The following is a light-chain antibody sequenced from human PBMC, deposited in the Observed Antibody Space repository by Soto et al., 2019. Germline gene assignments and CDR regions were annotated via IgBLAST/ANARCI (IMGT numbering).Light chain of an antibody. CDR1: QSIFNY. V-gene: IGKV1-39*01. Sequence: DIQMTQSPSSLSASVGDRVTLTCRASQSIFNYLNWYQQKPGKAPKLLIFATSNLQSGVPSRFSGSGSGTEFTITIISLQLEDFSTYSCQHSSLSPWTFGQGTKVEIK. J-gene: IGKJ1*01. CDR3: QHSSLSPWT. CDR2: ATS.